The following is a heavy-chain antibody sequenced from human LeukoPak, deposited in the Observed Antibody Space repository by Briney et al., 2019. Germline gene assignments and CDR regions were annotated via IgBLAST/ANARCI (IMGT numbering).Heavy chain of an antibody. CDR2: IYPGDSDT. V-gene: IGHV5-51*01. D-gene: IGHD3-22*01. J-gene: IGHJ4*02. CDR3: SFDSSGYYYLDY. CDR1: GYSFTSYW. Sequence: GESLKISCKGSGYSFTSYWIGWVRQMPGKGLEWMGIIYPGDSDTRYSPSFQGQVTISADKSISTAYLQWSNLKASDTAMHSLSFDSSGYYYLDYWRQGTLVTVSS.